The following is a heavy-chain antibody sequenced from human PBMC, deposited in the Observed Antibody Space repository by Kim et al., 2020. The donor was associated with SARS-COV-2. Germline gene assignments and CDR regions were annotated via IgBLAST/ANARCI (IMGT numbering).Heavy chain of an antibody. Sequence: VKGRFTISRDNAKNSLYLQMNSLRAEDTAVYYCARSLGYCSGGSCRTFDLWGRGTLVTVSS. J-gene: IGHJ2*01. CDR3: ARSLGYCSGGSCRTFDL. D-gene: IGHD2-15*01. V-gene: IGHV3-48*03.